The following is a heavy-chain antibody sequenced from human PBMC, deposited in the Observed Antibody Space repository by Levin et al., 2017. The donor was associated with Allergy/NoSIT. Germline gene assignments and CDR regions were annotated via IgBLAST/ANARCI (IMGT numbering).Heavy chain of an antibody. CDR2: ISSSGSTI. CDR3: ARDTGEYSSSELRDYYGMDV. Sequence: GESLKISCAASGFTFSDYYMSWIRQAPGKGLEWVSYISSSGSTIYYADSVKGRFTISRDNAKNSLYLQMNSLRAEDTAVYYCARDTGEYSSSELRDYYGMDVWGQGTTVTVSS. V-gene: IGHV3-11*01. CDR1: GFTFSDYY. D-gene: IGHD6-6*01. J-gene: IGHJ6*02.